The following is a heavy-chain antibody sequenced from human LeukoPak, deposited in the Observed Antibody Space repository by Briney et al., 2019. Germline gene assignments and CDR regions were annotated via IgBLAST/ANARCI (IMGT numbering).Heavy chain of an antibody. CDR2: MYSRGDA. D-gene: IGHD3-10*01. V-gene: IGHV3-53*01. CDR1: GLTVSSKY. Sequence: PGESMTLSWPVYGLTVSSKYTRWVRPTEGRVLQWVALMYSRGDAYNADSVKGRFTIARDDSENTQYLQMDSLRAEDTAVYYCATGYYFGSGSYGYLDYWGQGTLVTVSS. CDR3: ATGYYFGSGSYGYLDY. J-gene: IGHJ4*02.